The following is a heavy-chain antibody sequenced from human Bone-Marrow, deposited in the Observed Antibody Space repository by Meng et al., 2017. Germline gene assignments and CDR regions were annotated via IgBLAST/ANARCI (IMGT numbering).Heavy chain of an antibody. D-gene: IGHD3-10*01. CDR2: ISTSGGII. CDR1: GFSFSNYE. CDR3: ARHMVRAEHAFDI. V-gene: IGHV3-48*03. Sequence: GESLKISCAASGFSFSNYEMNWVRQAPGKGLEWVSYISTSGGIIHYADSVKGRFTISRDNSKKTLYLQMSSLRADDTAVFYCARHMVRAEHAFDIWGQGTVVTVSS. J-gene: IGHJ3*02.